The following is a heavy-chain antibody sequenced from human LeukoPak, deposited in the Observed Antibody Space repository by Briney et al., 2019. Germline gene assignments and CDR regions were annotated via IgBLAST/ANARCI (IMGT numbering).Heavy chain of an antibody. CDR1: GFTFSSYG. CDR2: IWYDGSNK. J-gene: IGHJ5*01. V-gene: IGHV3-33*08. Sequence: GGSLRLSCAASGFTFSSYGMHWVRQAPGKGLEWVAVIWYDGSNKYYADSVKGRFTISRDNSKNTLYLQMNRLTPEDTAVYYCARALPYAASDSWGPGTPVTASP. CDR3: ARALPYAASDS. D-gene: IGHD2-15*01.